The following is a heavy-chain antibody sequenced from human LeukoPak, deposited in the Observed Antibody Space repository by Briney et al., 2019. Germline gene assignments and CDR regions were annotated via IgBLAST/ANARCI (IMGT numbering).Heavy chain of an antibody. D-gene: IGHD3-10*01. CDR2: IRYDGSNK. CDR3: AKERMVRGFVHFDY. V-gene: IGHV3-30*02. Sequence: QPGGSLRLSCAASGFTFSSYGMHWVRQAPGKGLEWVAFIRYDGSNKYYADSVKGRFTISRDNSKNTLYLQMNSLRAEDTAVYYCAKERMVRGFVHFDYWGQGTLVTVSS. J-gene: IGHJ4*02. CDR1: GFTFSSYG.